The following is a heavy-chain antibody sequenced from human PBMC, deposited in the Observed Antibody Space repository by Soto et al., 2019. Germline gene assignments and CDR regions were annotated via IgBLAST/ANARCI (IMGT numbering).Heavy chain of an antibody. CDR3: STLVLRGVIHF. J-gene: IGHJ4*02. V-gene: IGHV3-15*01. CDR2: VTSRTEGATS. D-gene: IGHD3-10*01. Sequence: EVLLVESGGGLVKPGGSLRLSCAGSGFTFHNAWMNWVRQAPGKGLEWVGRVTSRTEGATSHYAAPVKDRFIISRDDSTDTLHLQMTSLRTEDTAVYYCSTLVLRGVIHFWGQGTLVTVSS. CDR1: GFTFHNAW.